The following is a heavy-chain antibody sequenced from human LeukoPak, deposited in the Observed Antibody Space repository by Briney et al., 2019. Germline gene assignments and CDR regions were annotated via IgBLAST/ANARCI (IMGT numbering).Heavy chain of an antibody. CDR2: IWYDGSNK. CDR3: ARDRYCASDRACYFDY. CDR1: GFTFSSYG. D-gene: IGHD2-21*02. V-gene: IGHV3-33*01. J-gene: IGHJ4*02. Sequence: GRSLRLSCAASGFTFSSYGMHWVRQAPGKGLEWVAVIWYDGSNKYYADSVKGRFTISRDQSENTLFLQMNSLRAEDTAVYYCARDRYCASDRACYFDYWGQGTLVTVSS.